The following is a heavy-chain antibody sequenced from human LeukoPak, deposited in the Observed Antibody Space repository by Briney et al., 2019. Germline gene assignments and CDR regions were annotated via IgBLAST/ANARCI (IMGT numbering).Heavy chain of an antibody. CDR1: GFTFSNYA. Sequence: GGSLRLSCAASGFTFSNYAMSWVRQAPGEGLEWVSSISDSGSDTYLADSVKGRFTISRDNSKNTPYLQMNSLRAEDTAVYYCAKKPRQQPYDYWGQGTLVTVSS. CDR2: ISDSGSDT. J-gene: IGHJ4*02. V-gene: IGHV3-23*01. CDR3: AKKPRQQPYDY. D-gene: IGHD5-18*01.